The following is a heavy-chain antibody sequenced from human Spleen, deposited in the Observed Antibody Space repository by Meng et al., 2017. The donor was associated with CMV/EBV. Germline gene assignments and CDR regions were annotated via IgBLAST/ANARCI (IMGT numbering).Heavy chain of an antibody. Sequence: GESLKISCAASGFTFSSYWMSWVRQAPGKGLEWVANIKQDGSEKYYVDSVKGRFTISRDNAKNSLYLQMNSLRAEDTAVYYCARDSKLGDFWSGYHRYYGMDVWGQGTTVTVS. CDR3: ARDSKLGDFWSGYHRYYGMDV. CDR2: IKQDGSEK. D-gene: IGHD3-3*01. CDR1: GFTFSSYW. V-gene: IGHV3-7*01. J-gene: IGHJ6*02.